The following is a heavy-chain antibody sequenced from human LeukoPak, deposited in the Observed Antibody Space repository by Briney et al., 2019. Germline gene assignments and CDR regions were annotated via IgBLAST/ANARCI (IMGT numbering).Heavy chain of an antibody. CDR1: GGSISSSSYY. CDR2: IYYSGCT. Sequence: SETLSLTCTVSGGSISSSSYYWGWIRQPPGKGLEWIASIYYSGCTYYNPALKRLVTISVDTSKNQFSLKLSSVTAADTAVYYCARQYYYGSGSYPDFDYWGQGTLVTVSS. D-gene: IGHD3-10*01. J-gene: IGHJ4*02. V-gene: IGHV4-39*01. CDR3: ARQYYYGSGSYPDFDY.